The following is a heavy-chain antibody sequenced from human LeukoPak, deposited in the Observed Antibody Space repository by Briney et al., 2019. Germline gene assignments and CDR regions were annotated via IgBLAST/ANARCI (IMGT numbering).Heavy chain of an antibody. CDR3: ATEAGVTTEVREYYYGMDV. CDR2: FDPEDGET. CDR1: GCTLTELS. V-gene: IGHV1-24*01. D-gene: IGHD4-11*01. J-gene: IGHJ6*02. Sequence: ASVKVSCKVSGCTLTELSMHWVRQAPGKGLEWMGGFDPEDGETIYAQKFQGRVTMTEDTSTDTAYMELSSLRSEDTAVYYCATEAGVTTEVREYYYGMDVWGQGTTVTVSS.